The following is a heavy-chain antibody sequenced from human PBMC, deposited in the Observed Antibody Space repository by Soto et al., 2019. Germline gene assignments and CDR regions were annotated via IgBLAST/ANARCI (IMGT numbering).Heavy chain of an antibody. D-gene: IGHD3-22*01. CDR3: ARDAYYYDSSGYSGSAFDI. J-gene: IGHJ3*02. Sequence: ASVKVSCKASGYTFTGYYMHWVRQAPGQGLEWMGWINANNGDTNYAQKLQGRVTMTTDTSTSTAYMELRSLRSDDTAVYYCARDAYYYDSSGYSGSAFDIWGQGTMVTVSS. V-gene: IGHV1-18*04. CDR1: GYTFTGYY. CDR2: INANNGDT.